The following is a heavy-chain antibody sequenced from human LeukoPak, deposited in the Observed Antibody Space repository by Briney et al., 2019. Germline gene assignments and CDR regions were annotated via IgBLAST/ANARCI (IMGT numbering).Heavy chain of an antibody. J-gene: IGHJ4*02. V-gene: IGHV1-18*01. CDR3: ARDPGSSGWYWLDY. D-gene: IGHD6-19*01. CDR2: INAYNGNT. CDR1: GYTFTSYG. Sequence: GASVKVSCKASGYTFTSYGISWVRQAPGQGLEWMGWINAYNGNTNYAQKFQGRVTITADESTSTAYMELSSLRSEDTAVYYCARDPGSSGWYWLDYWGQGTLVTVSS.